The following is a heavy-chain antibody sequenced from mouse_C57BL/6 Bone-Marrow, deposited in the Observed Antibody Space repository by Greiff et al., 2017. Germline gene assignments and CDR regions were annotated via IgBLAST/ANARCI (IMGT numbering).Heavy chain of an antibody. D-gene: IGHD1-1*01. CDR2: IWSGGST. CDR1: GFSLTSYG. J-gene: IGHJ1*03. Sequence: VHLVESGPGLVQPSQSLSITCTVSGFSLTSYGVHWVRQSPGKGLEWLGVIWSGGSTDYNAAFISRLSISKDNSKSQVFFKMNSLQADDTAIYYCARNDGSSSYWYFDVWGTGTTVTVSS. V-gene: IGHV2-2*01. CDR3: ARNDGSSSYWYFDV.